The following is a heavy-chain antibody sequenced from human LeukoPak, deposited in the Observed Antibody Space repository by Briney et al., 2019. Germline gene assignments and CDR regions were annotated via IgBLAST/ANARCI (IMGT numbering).Heavy chain of an antibody. CDR2: ISGSGGST. CDR3: AKEIGGLLWFRELFDYYYGMDV. D-gene: IGHD3-10*01. Sequence: GGSLRLSCAASGFTFSSYAMSWVRQAPGKGLEWVSAISGSGGSTYYADSVKGRFTISRDNSKNTLYLQMNSLRAEDTAVYYCAKEIGGLLWFRELFDYYYGMDVWGQGTTVTVSS. J-gene: IGHJ6*02. CDR1: GFTFSSYA. V-gene: IGHV3-23*01.